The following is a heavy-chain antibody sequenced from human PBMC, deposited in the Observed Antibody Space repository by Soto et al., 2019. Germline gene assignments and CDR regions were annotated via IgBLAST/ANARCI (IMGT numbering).Heavy chain of an antibody. CDR3: ARGGGALDY. D-gene: IGHD3-16*01. CDR1: GFTFSGFW. V-gene: IGHV3-7*01. J-gene: IGHJ4*02. Sequence: GGSLRLSFAASGFTFSGFWMSWVRQAPGKGLEWMANIKQDGSDKYYVDSVKGRFSISRDNAKNSLYLQMNSLRAEDTAVYYCARGGGALDYWGQGTLVTVSS. CDR2: IKQDGSDK.